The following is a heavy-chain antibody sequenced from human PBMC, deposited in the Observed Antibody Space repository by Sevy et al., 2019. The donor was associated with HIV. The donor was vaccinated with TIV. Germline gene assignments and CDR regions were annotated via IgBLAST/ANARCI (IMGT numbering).Heavy chain of an antibody. Sequence: GGSLRLSCAASGFTFSSYWMHWVRQAPGKGLVWVSRINSDGSSTSYADSVKGRFTISRGNAKNTLYLQMNSLRAEDTAVDYCARGRAARPGDYFDYWGQGTLVTVSS. CDR3: ARGRAARPGDYFDY. V-gene: IGHV3-74*01. D-gene: IGHD6-6*01. CDR1: GFTFSSYW. J-gene: IGHJ4*02. CDR2: INSDGSST.